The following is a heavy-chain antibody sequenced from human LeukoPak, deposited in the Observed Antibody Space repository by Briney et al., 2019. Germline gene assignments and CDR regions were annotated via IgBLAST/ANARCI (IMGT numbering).Heavy chain of an antibody. V-gene: IGHV3-23*01. CDR3: AKDTGIAVAGTDY. J-gene: IGHJ4*02. D-gene: IGHD6-19*01. CDR2: ISGSGGST. CDR1: GFTFSSYA. Sequence: GGSLRLSCAASGFTFSSYAMSWDRQAPGKGLEWVSAISGSGGSTYYADSVKGRFTISRDNSKNTLYLQMNSLRAEDTAVYYCAKDTGIAVAGTDYWGQGTLVTVSS.